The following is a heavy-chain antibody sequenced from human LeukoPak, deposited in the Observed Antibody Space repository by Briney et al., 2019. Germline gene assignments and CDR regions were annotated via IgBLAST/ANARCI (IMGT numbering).Heavy chain of an antibody. V-gene: IGHV1-2*06. CDR1: GYTFTDHY. D-gene: IGHD4-17*01. Sequence: ASVKVSCKASGYTFTDHYIHWVRQAPGQGLEWMGRINPNSGGTNYAQKFQGRVTMTRDTPINTAYMELSRLRSDDTAVYYCATTFDYGDFYWGQGTLVTVSS. CDR2: INPNSGGT. CDR3: ATTFDYGDFY. J-gene: IGHJ4*02.